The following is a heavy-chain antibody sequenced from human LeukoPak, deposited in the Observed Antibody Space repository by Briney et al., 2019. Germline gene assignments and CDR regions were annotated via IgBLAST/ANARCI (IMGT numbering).Heavy chain of an antibody. CDR2: IYYSGST. Sequence: KPSETLSLTCTVSGGSITISSYYWSWIRQPPGKGLEWIGYIYYSGSTNYNPSLKSRVTISIDTSKNQFSLKLSSVTAADTAVYYCARGGNCGGGSCYSDRGWFDPWGQGTLVTVSS. CDR3: ARGGNCGGGSCYSDRGWFDP. V-gene: IGHV4-61*01. J-gene: IGHJ5*02. D-gene: IGHD2-15*01. CDR1: GGSITISSYY.